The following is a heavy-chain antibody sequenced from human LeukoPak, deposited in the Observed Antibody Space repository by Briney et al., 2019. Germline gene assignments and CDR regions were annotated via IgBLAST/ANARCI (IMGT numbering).Heavy chain of an antibody. J-gene: IGHJ4*02. V-gene: IGHV1-18*01. CDR1: GYTFTSYD. CDR3: ARGTYYDFWSGYYSADY. CDR2: ISAYNGNT. D-gene: IGHD3-3*01. Sequence: ASVKVSCKASGYTFTSYDINWVRQAPGQGLEWMGWISAYNGNTNYAQKLQGRVTMTTDTSTSTAYMELRSLRYDDTAVYYCARGTYYDFWSGYYSADYWGQGTLVTVSS.